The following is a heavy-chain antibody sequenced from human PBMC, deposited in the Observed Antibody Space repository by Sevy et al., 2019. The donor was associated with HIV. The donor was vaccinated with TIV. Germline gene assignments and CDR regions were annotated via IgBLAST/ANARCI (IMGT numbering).Heavy chain of an antibody. Sequence: SETLSLTCTVSGDSISSYYWSWIRQPAGKGLEWIGRIYPSGRTNYNPSLKSRVTMSVDTSKNQFSLKLRSVTAADTAVYFCTRGEVQLWPSGFDYWGQGTLVTVSS. D-gene: IGHD1-1*01. J-gene: IGHJ4*02. CDR2: IYPSGRT. V-gene: IGHV4-4*07. CDR1: GDSISSYY. CDR3: TRGEVQLWPSGFDY.